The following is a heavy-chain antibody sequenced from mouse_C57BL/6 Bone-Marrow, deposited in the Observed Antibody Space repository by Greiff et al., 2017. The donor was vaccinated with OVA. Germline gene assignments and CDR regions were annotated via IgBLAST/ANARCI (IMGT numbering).Heavy chain of an antibody. V-gene: IGHV3-6*01. Sequence: VQLKQSGPGLVKPSQSLSLTCSVTGYSITSGYYWNWIRQFPGNKLEWMGYISYDGSNNYNPSLKNRISITRDTSKIQFFLKLNSVTTEDTATYYCARNWDLDYWGQGTTLTVSS. CDR2: ISYDGSN. CDR3: ARNWDLDY. D-gene: IGHD4-1*01. J-gene: IGHJ2*01. CDR1: GYSITSGYY.